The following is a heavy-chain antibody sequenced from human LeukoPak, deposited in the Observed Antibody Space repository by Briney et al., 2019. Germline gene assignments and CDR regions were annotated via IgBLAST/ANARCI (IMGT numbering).Heavy chain of an antibody. CDR2: INHSGST. D-gene: IGHD3-9*01. Sequence: SETLSLTCAVYGGSFSGYYWSWIRQPPGKGLEWIGEINHSGSTNYNPSLESRVTISVDTSKNQFSLKLSSVTAADTAVYYCARGRLRYFDWSPLHGMDVWGQGTTVTVSS. CDR3: ARGRLRYFDWSPLHGMDV. CDR1: GGSFSGYY. J-gene: IGHJ6*02. V-gene: IGHV4-34*01.